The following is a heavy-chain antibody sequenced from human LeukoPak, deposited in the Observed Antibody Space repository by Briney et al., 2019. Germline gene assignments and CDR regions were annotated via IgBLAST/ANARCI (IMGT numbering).Heavy chain of an antibody. J-gene: IGHJ5*02. CDR3: AREIFAYSSGWYWFDP. D-gene: IGHD6-19*01. CDR2: IYYSGST. V-gene: IGHV4-59*01. Sequence: SETLSLTCTVSGGSISSYYWSWIRQHPGKGLEWIGYIYYSGSTYYNPSLKSRVTISVDTSKNQFSLKLSSVTAADTAVYYCAREIFAYSSGWYWFDPWGQGTLVTVSS. CDR1: GGSISSYY.